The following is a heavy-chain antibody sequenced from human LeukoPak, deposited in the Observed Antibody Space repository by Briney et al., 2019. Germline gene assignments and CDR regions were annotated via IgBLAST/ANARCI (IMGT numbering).Heavy chain of an antibody. CDR2: IYPGDSDT. CDR1: GYTFDTYW. Sequence: GESLKISCKGSGYTFDTYWIGWVRQMPGKGLEWMGIIYPGDSDTKYRPSFQGQVTFSVDKSTTTAYLHWSSLKASDTAMYFCARQGCSSTSCYSDYWGQGTLVTVSS. CDR3: ARQGCSSTSCYSDY. J-gene: IGHJ4*02. V-gene: IGHV5-51*01. D-gene: IGHD2-2*01.